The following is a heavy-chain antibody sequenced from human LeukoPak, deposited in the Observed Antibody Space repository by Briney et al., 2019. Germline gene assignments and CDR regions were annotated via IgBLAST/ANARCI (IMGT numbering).Heavy chain of an antibody. Sequence: PGGSLRLSCAASGFTFSSYEMNWLRQAPGKGLEWVSYISSSGSTIYYADSVKGRFTISRDNAKNSLYLQMNSLRAEDTAVYYFASGPPYYYDSSGYFYFDYWGQGTLVTVSS. CDR3: ASGPPYYYDSSGYFYFDY. CDR1: GFTFSSYE. V-gene: IGHV3-48*03. J-gene: IGHJ4*02. CDR2: ISSSGSTI. D-gene: IGHD3-22*01.